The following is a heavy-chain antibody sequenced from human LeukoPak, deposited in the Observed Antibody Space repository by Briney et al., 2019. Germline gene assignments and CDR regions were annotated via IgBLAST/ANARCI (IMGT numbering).Heavy chain of an antibody. D-gene: IGHD6-19*01. J-gene: IGHJ4*02. CDR2: ISWSSGSI. V-gene: IGHV3-9*01. CDR1: GFTFDDYA. Sequence: GGSLRLSCAASGFTFDDYAMHWVRQAPGKGLEWVSGISWSSGSIGYADSVKGRFTISRDNAKNSLYLQMNSLRAEDTALYYCAKDLLSSGWYREPGGFDFWGQGTLVTVSS. CDR3: AKDLLSSGWYREPGGFDF.